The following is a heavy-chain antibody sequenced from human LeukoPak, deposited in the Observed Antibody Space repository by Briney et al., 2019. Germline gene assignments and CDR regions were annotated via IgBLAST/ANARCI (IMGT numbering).Heavy chain of an antibody. Sequence: PGRSLRLSCAASGFTFSSYGMHWVRQAPGKGLEWVAVISYDGSNKHYADSVKGRFTISRDNSKNTLYLQMNSLRAEDTAVYYCAKGTGYSSGWYFDYWGQGTLVTVSS. V-gene: IGHV3-30*18. CDR1: GFTFSSYG. J-gene: IGHJ4*02. CDR2: ISYDGSNK. D-gene: IGHD6-19*01. CDR3: AKGTGYSSGWYFDY.